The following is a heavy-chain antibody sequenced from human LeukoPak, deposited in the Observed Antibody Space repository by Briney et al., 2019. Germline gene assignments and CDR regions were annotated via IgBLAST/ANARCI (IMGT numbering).Heavy chain of an antibody. V-gene: IGHV5-51*01. D-gene: IGHD2-8*01. CDR1: GNSFTSYW. CDR3: ARPKDVLYHREFDY. Sequence: GESLKTSCKGSGNSFTSYWIGWVRQMPGKGLERMGIIYPGDSDTRYSPSFQGQVTISADKSISTAYLQWSSLKASDTAMYYCARPKDVLYHREFDYWGQGTLVTVSS. CDR2: IYPGDSDT. J-gene: IGHJ4*02.